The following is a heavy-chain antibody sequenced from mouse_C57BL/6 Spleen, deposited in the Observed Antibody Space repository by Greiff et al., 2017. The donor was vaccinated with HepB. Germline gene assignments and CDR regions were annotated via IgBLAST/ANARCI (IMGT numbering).Heavy chain of an antibody. V-gene: IGHV1-81*01. Sequence: LVESGAELARPGASVKLSCKASGYTFTSYGISWVKQRTGQGLEWIGEIYPRSGNTYYNEKFKGKATLTADKSSSTAYMELRSLTSEDSAVYFCAREEGDYYGSSYYYWGQGTTLTVSS. CDR2: IYPRSGNT. J-gene: IGHJ2*01. CDR3: AREEGDYYGSSYYY. CDR1: GYTFTSYG. D-gene: IGHD1-1*01.